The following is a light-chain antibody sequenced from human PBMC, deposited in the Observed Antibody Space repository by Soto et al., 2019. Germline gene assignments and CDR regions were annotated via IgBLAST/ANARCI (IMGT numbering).Light chain of an antibody. CDR3: QQSGSSPIT. V-gene: IGKV3-20*01. Sequence: EIVMTQSPDTLSVSPGERATLTFRAGQGVTTNFAWYQQKSGQSPRLLIYDASTRATGIPDRFSGSGSGTDFTLTISRLEPEDFAVYYCQQSGSSPITFGQGTRLEIK. CDR2: DAS. J-gene: IGKJ5*01. CDR1: QGVTTN.